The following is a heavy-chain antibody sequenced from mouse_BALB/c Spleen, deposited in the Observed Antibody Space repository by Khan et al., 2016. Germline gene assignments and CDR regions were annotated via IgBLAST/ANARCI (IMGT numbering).Heavy chain of an antibody. CDR2: INTYTGET. Sequence: QIQLVQSGPELKKPGETVKISCRASGYTLANYGVIWVKQAPGKGLKWMVWINTYTGETIYTDDFKGRFAFSLETSANIVYLEINNLKNEDTATYVCARDFGNYGYFDVCGAGTTVTVSS. D-gene: IGHD2-1*01. CDR3: ARDFGNYGYFDV. J-gene: IGHJ1*01. CDR1: GYTLANYG. V-gene: IGHV9-3-1*01.